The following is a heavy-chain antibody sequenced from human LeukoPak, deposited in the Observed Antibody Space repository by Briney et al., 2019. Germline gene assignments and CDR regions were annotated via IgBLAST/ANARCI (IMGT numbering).Heavy chain of an antibody. CDR3: ARRGGGRYCSSTSCYRYYFDY. V-gene: IGHV4-61*02. CDR2: IYTSGST. Sequence: SETLSLTCTVSGGSISSGSYYWSWIRQPAGKGLEWIGRIYTSGSTNYNPSLKSRVTISVDTSKNQFSLKLSSVTAADTAVYYCARRGGGRYCSSTSCYRYYFDYWGQGTLVTVSS. CDR1: GGSISSGSYY. D-gene: IGHD2-2*01. J-gene: IGHJ4*02.